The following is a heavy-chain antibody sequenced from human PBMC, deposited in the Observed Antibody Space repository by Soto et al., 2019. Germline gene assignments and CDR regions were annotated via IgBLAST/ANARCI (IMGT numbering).Heavy chain of an antibody. J-gene: IGHJ4*02. CDR1: GFTFSTYA. CDR2: ISGDTT. CDR3: AKAGRAAAFFDY. V-gene: IGHV3-23*01. D-gene: IGHD6-13*01. Sequence: GGSLRLSCAASGFTFSTYAMNWVRQAPGKGLEWVSTISGDTTYYADSVKGRFTISRDNSKNTLYLQMNSLRAEDTAVYYCAKAGRAAAFFDYWGQGTLVTVS.